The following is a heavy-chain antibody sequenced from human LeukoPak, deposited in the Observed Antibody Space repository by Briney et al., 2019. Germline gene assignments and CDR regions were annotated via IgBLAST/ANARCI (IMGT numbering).Heavy chain of an antibody. Sequence: MTSETLSLTCTVSGGSISSYYWSWIRQPAGKGLEWIGRIYTSGTTNYNASLKSRVTISVDTSKNQFSLKLNSVTPEDTAVYYCARSAGREYIAVADFDYWGQGTLVTVSS. CDR2: IYTSGTT. D-gene: IGHD6-19*01. V-gene: IGHV4-4*07. CDR3: ARSAGREYIAVADFDY. CDR1: GGSISSYY. J-gene: IGHJ4*02.